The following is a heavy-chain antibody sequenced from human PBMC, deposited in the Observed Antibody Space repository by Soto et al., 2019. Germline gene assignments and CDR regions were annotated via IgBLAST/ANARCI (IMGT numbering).Heavy chain of an antibody. J-gene: IGHJ4*02. CDR1: GYSFTNYW. CDR2: IFPADSDV. D-gene: IGHD5-12*01. Sequence: GESLKISCKGSGYSFTNYWIGWVRQMPGKGLEWMGIIFPADSDVRYSPSFQGQVTISADKSISTAYLQWTSLKASDTAMYYCAASHGYRNFDHWGQGTLVTVSS. V-gene: IGHV5-51*01. CDR3: AASHGYRNFDH.